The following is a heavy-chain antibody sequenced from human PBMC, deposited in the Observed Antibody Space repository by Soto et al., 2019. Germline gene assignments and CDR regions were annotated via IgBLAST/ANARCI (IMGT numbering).Heavy chain of an antibody. Sequence: PGESLKISCKGSGYSFTSYWIGWVRQMPGKGLEWMGIIYPGDSDTRYSPSFQGQVTISADKSISTAYLQWSSLKASDTAMYYCARNIAAALFPSGMDVWGQGTTVTVSS. J-gene: IGHJ6*02. CDR3: ARNIAAALFPSGMDV. CDR1: GYSFTSYW. CDR2: IYPGDSDT. V-gene: IGHV5-51*01. D-gene: IGHD6-13*01.